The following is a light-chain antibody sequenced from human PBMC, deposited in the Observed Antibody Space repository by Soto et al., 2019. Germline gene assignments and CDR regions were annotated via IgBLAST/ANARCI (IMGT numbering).Light chain of an antibody. Sequence: EIVMTQSPATLSVSPGERATLPCRASQSVGSNLAWYQKKPGQAPRLLIYGASTGATGIPARFSGSGSGTEFTLTISSLQSEDFAVYYCQQYDNWWTFGQGTRVEIK. CDR1: QSVGSN. J-gene: IGKJ1*01. CDR3: QQYDNWWT. V-gene: IGKV3-15*01. CDR2: GAS.